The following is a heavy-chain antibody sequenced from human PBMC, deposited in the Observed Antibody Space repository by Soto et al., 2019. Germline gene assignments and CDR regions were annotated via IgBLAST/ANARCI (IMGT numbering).Heavy chain of an antibody. V-gene: IGHV3-74*01. D-gene: IGHD6-19*01. CDR1: CLNLSNRW. J-gene: IGHJ5*01. CDR3: ERESGGWPLNWLDS. Sequence: GTRRLSCVSSCLNLSNRWILMVRQRPGEGLVWVSRITSDGKSKAYAESVKGRFAISRDNAKNTLYLQMNGLTAEDTAVYYCERESGGWPLNWLDSWGLGTLVTASS. CDR2: ITSDGKSK.